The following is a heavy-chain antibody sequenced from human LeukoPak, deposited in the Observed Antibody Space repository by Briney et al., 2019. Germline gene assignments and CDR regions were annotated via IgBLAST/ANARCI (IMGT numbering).Heavy chain of an antibody. CDR1: GGSISSGSYY. V-gene: IGHV4-61*02. Sequence: SQTLSLTCTVSGGSISSGSYYWSWIRQPAGKGLEWIGRVYTSGSTSYNPSLKSRVTISVDTSKNQFSLKLSSVTAADTAVYYCARDRITIFGVVIIDHYGMDVWGQGTTVTVSS. J-gene: IGHJ6*02. D-gene: IGHD3-3*01. CDR2: VYTSGST. CDR3: ARDRITIFGVVIIDHYGMDV.